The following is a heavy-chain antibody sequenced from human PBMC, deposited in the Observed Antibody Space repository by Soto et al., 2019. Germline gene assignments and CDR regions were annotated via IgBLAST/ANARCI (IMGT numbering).Heavy chain of an antibody. V-gene: IGHV2-5*02. CDR2: IYWDDDK. Sequence: QVTLEESGPTRVKPTQTLTLTCTFSGFSLATSGVGVGWVRQPPGKALERLALIYWDDDKRYSPSLRSRLTVTKDTSRNQVVLTMTNMDPVDTATYYCAHRVGLQGNWNVGYFDFWGQGALVTVSS. CDR3: AHRVGLQGNWNVGYFDF. CDR1: GFSLATSGVG. J-gene: IGHJ4*02. D-gene: IGHD1-1*01.